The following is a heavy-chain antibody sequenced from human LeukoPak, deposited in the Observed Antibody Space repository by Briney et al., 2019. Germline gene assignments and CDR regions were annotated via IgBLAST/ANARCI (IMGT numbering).Heavy chain of an antibody. D-gene: IGHD6-25*01. CDR3: VRSRYNSGYYYFDY. Sequence: GGSLRLSCAASGFTFSSYEMNWVRQAPGKGLEWASYISSSGSTIYYADSVKGRFTISRDNAKNSLYLQMNRLRAEDTAVYYCVRSRYNSGYYYFDYWGQGTLVTVSS. CDR2: ISSSGSTI. V-gene: IGHV3-48*03. CDR1: GFTFSSYE. J-gene: IGHJ4*02.